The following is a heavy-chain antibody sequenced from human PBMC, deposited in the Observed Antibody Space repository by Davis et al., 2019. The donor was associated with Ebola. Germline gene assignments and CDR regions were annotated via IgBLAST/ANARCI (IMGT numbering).Heavy chain of an antibody. V-gene: IGHV1-3*01. CDR2: INAGNGNT. D-gene: IGHD2-15*01. CDR1: GYTFTRYA. Sequence: AASVKVSCKASGYTFTRYAMHWVRQAPGQRLEWMGWINAGNGNTKYSQKFQGRVTITRDTSASTAYMELSSLRSEDTAVYYCARGDCSGGSCPIDYWGQGTLVTVSS. CDR3: ARGDCSGGSCPIDY. J-gene: IGHJ4*02.